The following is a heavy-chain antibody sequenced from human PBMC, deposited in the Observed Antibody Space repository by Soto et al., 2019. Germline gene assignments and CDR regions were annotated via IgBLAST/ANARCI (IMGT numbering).Heavy chain of an antibody. CDR1: GFSLSTSGVG. V-gene: IGHV2-5*02. CDR2: IYWDDDK. Sequence: QITLKESGPTLVKPTQTLTLTCTFSGFSLSTSGVGVGWIRQPPGKALEWLALIYWDDDKRYSPSLKSRLTIANDTSKNQLVLTTTNMDPVDTATYYCAHRQSTMVRGVFVGNGAFDIWGQGTMVTVSS. J-gene: IGHJ3*02. D-gene: IGHD3-10*01. CDR3: AHRQSTMVRGVFVGNGAFDI.